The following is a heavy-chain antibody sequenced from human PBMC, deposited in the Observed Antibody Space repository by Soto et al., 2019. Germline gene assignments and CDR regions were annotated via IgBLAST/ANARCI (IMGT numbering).Heavy chain of an antibody. CDR1: GGSFSGYY. V-gene: IGHV4-34*01. J-gene: IGHJ4*02. Sequence: QVQLQQWGAGLLKPSETLSLTCAVYGGSFSGYYWSWIRQPPGKGLEWIGEINHSGSTNYNPSLNSRVTISVDTSKNQFSLKLSSVTAADTAVYYCARTESYLTYYFDYWGQGTLVTVSS. CDR3: ARTESYLTYYFDY. D-gene: IGHD3-10*01. CDR2: INHSGST.